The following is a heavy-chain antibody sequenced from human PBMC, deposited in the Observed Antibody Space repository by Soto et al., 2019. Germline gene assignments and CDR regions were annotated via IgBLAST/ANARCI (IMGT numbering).Heavy chain of an antibody. CDR3: AKAEGSSSSRRYFDS. D-gene: IGHD6-6*01. CDR2: ISGSGGST. V-gene: IGHV3-23*01. J-gene: IGHJ4*02. Sequence: GGSPRLSCAASGFTFSSYAMSWVRQAPGKGLEWVSAISGSGGSTYYADSVKGRFTISRDNSKNTMYVQMNSLRAEDTAVYYCAKAEGSSSSRRYFDSWGQGTLVTVSS. CDR1: GFTFSSYA.